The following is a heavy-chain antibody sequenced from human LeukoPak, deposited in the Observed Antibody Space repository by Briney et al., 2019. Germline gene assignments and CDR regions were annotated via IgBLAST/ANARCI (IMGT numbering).Heavy chain of an antibody. V-gene: IGHV3-74*01. J-gene: IGHJ4*02. D-gene: IGHD4-11*01. Sequence: PGGSLRLSCAASGFTFSSYWMHWVRQAPGKGLVWVSRINSDGSSTSYADSVKGRFTISRDNAKNTLFLQMNSLRADDTAVYYCAKEMSNYVGGAFDYWGQGTLVTVSS. CDR1: GFTFSSYW. CDR3: AKEMSNYVGGAFDY. CDR2: INSDGSST.